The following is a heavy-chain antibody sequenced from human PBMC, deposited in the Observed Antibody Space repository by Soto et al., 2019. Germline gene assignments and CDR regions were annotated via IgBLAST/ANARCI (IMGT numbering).Heavy chain of an antibody. D-gene: IGHD2-8*01. J-gene: IGHJ4*02. CDR1: GYTFTNHG. Sequence: ASVKVSCKASGYTFTNHGICWVRHAPGHGREWMGWVSGYNGKTKYAQELQGRVTMTTETSTSIAYMELRSLRSDDTAVYYCARDLYPLAYYFDYWGQGTLVTVYS. V-gene: IGHV1-18*04. CDR3: ARDLYPLAYYFDY. CDR2: VSGYNGKT.